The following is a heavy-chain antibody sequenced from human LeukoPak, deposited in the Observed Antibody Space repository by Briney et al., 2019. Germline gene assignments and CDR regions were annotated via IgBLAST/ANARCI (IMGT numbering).Heavy chain of an antibody. J-gene: IGHJ4*02. CDR1: GFTFSSYG. CDR3: AKTTLWFGELLYYFDY. V-gene: IGHV3-30*02. D-gene: IGHD3-10*01. CDR2: IRYDGSNR. Sequence: GGSLRLSCAASGFTFSSYGMHWVRQAPGKGLEWVAFIRYDGSNRYYADSVKGRFTISRDNSKNTLYLQMNSLRAEDTAVYYCAKTTLWFGELLYYFDYWGQGTLVTVSS.